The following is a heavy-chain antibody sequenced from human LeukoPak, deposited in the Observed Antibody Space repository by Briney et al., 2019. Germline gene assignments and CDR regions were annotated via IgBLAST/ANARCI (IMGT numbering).Heavy chain of an antibody. CDR1: GGTFSSYA. CDR2: IIPILGIA. J-gene: IGHJ6*02. D-gene: IGHD5-12*01. CDR3: ARDIAIVATTYPYYYYYGMDV. V-gene: IGHV1-69*04. Sequence: ASVNVSCKSSGGTFSSYAISWVRQAPGQGLEWMGRIIPILGIANYAQKFQGRVTITADKSTSTAYMELSSLRSEDTAVYYCARDIAIVATTYPYYYYYGMDVWGQGTTVTVSS.